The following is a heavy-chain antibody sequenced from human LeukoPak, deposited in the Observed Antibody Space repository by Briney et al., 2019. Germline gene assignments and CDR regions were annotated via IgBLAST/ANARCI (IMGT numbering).Heavy chain of an antibody. CDR2: ISYSGRT. CDR3: AREGGGFDY. V-gene: IGHV4-39*07. J-gene: IGHJ4*02. Sequence: SEALSLTCTVSGGSISSSSYFWAWIRQPPGKGLEWIGSISYSGRTYYNPSLKSRVTISVDTSKNQFSLKLSSVTAADTAVYYCAREGGGFDYWGQGTPVTVSS. D-gene: IGHD3-16*01. CDR1: GGSISSSSYF.